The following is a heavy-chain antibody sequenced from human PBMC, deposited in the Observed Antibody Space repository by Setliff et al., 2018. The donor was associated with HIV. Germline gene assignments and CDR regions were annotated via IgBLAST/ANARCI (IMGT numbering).Heavy chain of an antibody. J-gene: IGHJ4*02. V-gene: IGHV4-38-2*01. CDR1: GYSISSDYY. CDR3: ARQQTALFVDY. Sequence: SETLSLTCAVSGYSISSDYYWGWIRQSPGKGLEWIGSIYYSGSTHYNPSLKSRVTMSVDTSKNQFSLKLTSVTAADMALYYCARQQTALFVDYWGQGTLVTVSS. D-gene: IGHD2-21*02. CDR2: IYYSGST.